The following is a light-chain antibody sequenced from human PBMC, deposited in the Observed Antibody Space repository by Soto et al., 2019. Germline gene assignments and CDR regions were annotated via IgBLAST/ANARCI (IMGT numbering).Light chain of an antibody. J-gene: IGKJ2*01. Sequence: EIVLTQSPVTLSVSPGERVTLSCRASQRLSSNLAWYQQRPGQAPRLLIYGASIRATDIPARFIGSGSGTEFTLTISSLQSEDFATYYCQQSYSTPYTFGQGTKLEIK. CDR3: QQSYSTPYT. CDR2: GAS. CDR1: QRLSSN. V-gene: IGKV3-15*01.